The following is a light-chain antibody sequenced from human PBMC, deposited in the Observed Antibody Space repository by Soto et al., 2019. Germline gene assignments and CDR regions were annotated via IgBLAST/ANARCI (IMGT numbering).Light chain of an antibody. CDR1: SSDVGSHNL. Sequence: LTHPASVSWSPGQSIAISCTGTSSDVGSHNLVSWYQQFPGKAPKLIIFEASKRPSGVSNRFSGSKSGSTASLTISGLQAEDEADYYCCSNAAGSTYVIGSGTQVTVL. J-gene: IGLJ1*01. CDR3: CSNAAGSTYV. V-gene: IGLV2-23*01. CDR2: EAS.